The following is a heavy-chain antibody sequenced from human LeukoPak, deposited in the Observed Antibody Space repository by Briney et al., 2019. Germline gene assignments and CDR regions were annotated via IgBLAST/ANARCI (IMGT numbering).Heavy chain of an antibody. CDR3: ARGVLISYKQYYFDY. J-gene: IGHJ4*02. CDR1: GFTVSSNY. V-gene: IGHV3-53*01. CDR2: IYSGGST. D-gene: IGHD5-24*01. Sequence: GGSLRLSCAASGFTVSSNYMSWVRRAPGKGLEWVSVIYSGGSTYYADSVKGRFTISRDNSKNTLYLQMNSLRAEDTAVYYCARGVLISYKQYYFDYWGQGTLVTVSS.